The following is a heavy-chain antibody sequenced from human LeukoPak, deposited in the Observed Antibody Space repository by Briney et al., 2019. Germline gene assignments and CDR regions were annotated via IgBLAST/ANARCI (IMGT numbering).Heavy chain of an antibody. V-gene: IGHV3-53*01. CDR2: IYSGGNT. J-gene: IGHJ4*02. CDR1: GFTVSSNY. D-gene: IGHD5-12*01. Sequence: PGGSLRLSCVASGFTVSSNYMSWVRQAPGKGLEWVSVIYSGGNTYYADSVRSRFTISRDNSKNTLYLQMNSLRVEDTAVYYCASMASYSGYDFDYWGQGTLVTVSS. CDR3: ASMASYSGYDFDY.